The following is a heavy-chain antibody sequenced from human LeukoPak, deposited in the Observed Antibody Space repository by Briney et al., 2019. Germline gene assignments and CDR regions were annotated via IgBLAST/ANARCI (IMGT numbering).Heavy chain of an antibody. Sequence: ASVRVSCKASGYTFTSYGISWVRQAPGQGLEWMGWIGAYNGNTNYAQKLQGRVTMTTDTSTSTAYMELRSLRSDDTAVYYCARMGITMVRGVITPSSPFDYWGQGTLVTVSS. D-gene: IGHD3-10*01. CDR2: IGAYNGNT. CDR3: ARMGITMVRGVITPSSPFDY. J-gene: IGHJ4*02. CDR1: GYTFTSYG. V-gene: IGHV1-18*01.